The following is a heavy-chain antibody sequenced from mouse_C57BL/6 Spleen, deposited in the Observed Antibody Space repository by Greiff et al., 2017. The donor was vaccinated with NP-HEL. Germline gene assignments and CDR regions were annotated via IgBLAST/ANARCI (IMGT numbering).Heavy chain of an antibody. V-gene: IGHV1-72*01. D-gene: IGHD1-1*01. Sequence: VQLQQSGAELVKPGASVKLSCKASGYTFTSSWMHWVKQRPGRGLEWIGRIDPNRGGTKYDEKFKSKATLPADLPSSLSYMQLSCLTSSDSAVSYGARWDYGSSSYAMGYWGQGGSVTVSS. CDR1: GYTFTSSW. CDR2: IDPNRGGT. J-gene: IGHJ4*01. CDR3: ARWDYGSSSYAMGY.